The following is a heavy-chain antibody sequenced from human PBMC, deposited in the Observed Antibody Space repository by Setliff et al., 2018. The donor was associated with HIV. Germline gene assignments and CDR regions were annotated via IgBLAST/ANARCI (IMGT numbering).Heavy chain of an antibody. CDR3: ARGPLYGYDRGYFDY. CDR2: IIPIASVP. D-gene: IGHD5-12*01. Sequence: ASVKVSCKASGGSFNTYGIHWVRQAPGQGLEWMGGIIPIASVPNYSQKFQDILTITADESTTTVYMDMSSLRSEDTAQYYCARGPLYGYDRGYFDYWGQGTLVTVSS. CDR1: GGSFNTYG. J-gene: IGHJ4*02. V-gene: IGHV1-69*10.